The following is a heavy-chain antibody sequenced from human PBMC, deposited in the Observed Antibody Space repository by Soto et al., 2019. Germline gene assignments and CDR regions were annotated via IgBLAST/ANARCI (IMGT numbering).Heavy chain of an antibody. V-gene: IGHV3-23*01. CDR3: AKARDSGGFAGSFDS. CDR2: IGGRGGNA. Sequence: GGSLRLSCAASGFTFNDYAINWVRQLPGRGLEYVSGIGGRGGNAFYADSMKGRFIISRDNSKNTVYLQMNNLRVDDSAMYYCAKARDSGGFAGSFDSWGQGTLVTVSS. CDR1: GFTFNDYA. J-gene: IGHJ4*02. D-gene: IGHD2-8*02.